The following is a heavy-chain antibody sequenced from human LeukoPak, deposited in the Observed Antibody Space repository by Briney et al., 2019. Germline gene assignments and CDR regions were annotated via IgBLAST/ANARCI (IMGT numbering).Heavy chain of an antibody. CDR3: ARAPTVTTTFDS. CDR1: GFTFSSYA. J-gene: IGHJ4*02. V-gene: IGHV3-30-3*01. CDR2: ISYDGSNK. Sequence: GRSLRLSCAASGFTFSSYAMHWVRQAPGKGLEWVAVISYDGSNKYYADSVKGRFTISRDNSKNTLYLQMNSLRAEDTAVYYCARAPTVTTTFDSWGQGTLVTVSS. D-gene: IGHD4-17*01.